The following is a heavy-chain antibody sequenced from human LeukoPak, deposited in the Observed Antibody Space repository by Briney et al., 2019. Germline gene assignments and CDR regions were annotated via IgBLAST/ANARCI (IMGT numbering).Heavy chain of an antibody. Sequence: ASVKVSCKASGYTFTGYYMHWVRQAPGQGLEWMGWINPNSGGTNYAQKFQGWVTMTRDTSISTAYMELSRLRSDDTAVYYCARDRDYGDNWFDPWGQGTLVTVSS. CDR3: ARDRDYGDNWFDP. V-gene: IGHV1-2*04. J-gene: IGHJ5*02. CDR2: INPNSGGT. D-gene: IGHD4-17*01. CDR1: GYTFTGYY.